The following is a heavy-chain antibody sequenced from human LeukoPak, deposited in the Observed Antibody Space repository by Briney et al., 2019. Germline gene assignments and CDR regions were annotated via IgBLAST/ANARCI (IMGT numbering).Heavy chain of an antibody. D-gene: IGHD6-19*01. V-gene: IGHV1-2*02. CDR3: ARDYWSSSAYSSGWPLDY. Sequence: GASVKVSCKASGYTFTGYYMHWVRQAPGQGLEWMGWINPNSGGTNYAQKFQGRVTMTRDTSIGTAYMELSRLRSDDTAVYYCARDYWSSSAYSSGWPLDYWGQGTLVTVSS. J-gene: IGHJ4*02. CDR2: INPNSGGT. CDR1: GYTFTGYY.